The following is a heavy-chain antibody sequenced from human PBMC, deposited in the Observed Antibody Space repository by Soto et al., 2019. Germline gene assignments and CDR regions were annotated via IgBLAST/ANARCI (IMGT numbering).Heavy chain of an antibody. J-gene: IGHJ2*01. D-gene: IGHD1-26*01. CDR3: ARRPQPTRGIHWYFDL. V-gene: IGHV3-30*03. CDR2: ISYDGINK. Sequence: QVQLVESGGGVVQPGRSLGLSCAASGFTFNTYGMHWVRQAPGKGLEWVEAISYDGINKYYVDSVKGRFTISRDNSKNTLYVQMNSLRAEDTALYYCARRPQPTRGIHWYFDLWGRGILVTVSS. CDR1: GFTFNTYG.